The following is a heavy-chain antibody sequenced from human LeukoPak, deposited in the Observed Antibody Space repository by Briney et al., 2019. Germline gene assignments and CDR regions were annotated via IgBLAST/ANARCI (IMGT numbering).Heavy chain of an antibody. J-gene: IGHJ4*02. CDR1: GFTFSNYG. D-gene: IGHD2-15*01. Sequence: GGSLRLSCAASGFTFSNYGMYWVRQAPGKGLEWVSSISGSGVSTYYADSVKSRFTISRDNSRNTLYLQMNSLRAEDTAVYYCAKRVVGAYYFDYWGQGTLVTVSS. V-gene: IGHV3-23*01. CDR2: ISGSGVST. CDR3: AKRVVGAYYFDY.